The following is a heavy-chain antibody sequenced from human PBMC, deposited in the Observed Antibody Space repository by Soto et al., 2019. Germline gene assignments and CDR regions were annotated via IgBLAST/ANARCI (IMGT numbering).Heavy chain of an antibody. D-gene: IGHD2-2*01. Sequence: ETLSLTCTVSGGSISSYYWSWIRQPPGKGLEWIGYIYYSGSTNYNPSLKSRVTISVDTSKNQFSLKLSSVTAADTAAYYCARRYCSSTSCAFDYWGQGTLVTVSS. CDR2: IYYSGST. CDR1: GGSISSYY. V-gene: IGHV4-59*01. J-gene: IGHJ4*02. CDR3: ARRYCSSTSCAFDY.